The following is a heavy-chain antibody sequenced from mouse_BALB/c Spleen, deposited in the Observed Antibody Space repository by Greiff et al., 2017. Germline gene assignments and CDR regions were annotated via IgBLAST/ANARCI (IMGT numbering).Heavy chain of an antibody. V-gene: IGHV1-54*01. J-gene: IGHJ3*01. D-gene: IGHD2-2*01. Sequence: QVQLQQSGAELVRPGTSVKVSCKASGYAFTNYLIEWVKQRPGQGLEWIGVINPGSGGTNYNEKFKGKATLTADKSSSTAYMQLSSLTSDDSAVYFCARKVVYGYDGAWFAYWGQGTLVTVSA. CDR3: ARKVVYGYDGAWFAY. CDR1: GYAFTNYL. CDR2: INPGSGGT.